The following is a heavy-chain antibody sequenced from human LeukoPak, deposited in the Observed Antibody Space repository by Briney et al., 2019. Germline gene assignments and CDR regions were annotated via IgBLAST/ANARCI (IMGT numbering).Heavy chain of an antibody. V-gene: IGHV4-34*01. CDR2: INRSGSP. D-gene: IGHD2-21*02. CDR3: ARHPCGGDCYYFDY. J-gene: IGHJ4*02. CDR1: GGSLSGYY. Sequence: SETLSLTCAVFGGSLSGYYWSWIRQPPGKGLEWIAEINRSGSPNYNPSLKSRVTISVDTSKNQFSLKLSSVTAADTAVYYCARHPCGGDCYYFDYWGQGTLVTVSS.